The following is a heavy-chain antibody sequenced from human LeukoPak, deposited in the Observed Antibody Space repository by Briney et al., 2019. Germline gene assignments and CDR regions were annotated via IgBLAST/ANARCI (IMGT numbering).Heavy chain of an antibody. CDR3: ATARLMKTRYDYADY. CDR2: FDPEDGET. J-gene: IGHJ4*02. Sequence: ASVKVSCKVSGYTLTELSMHWVRQAPGKGLEWMGGFDPEDGETIYTQKFQGRVTMTEDTSTGTAYMELSSLRSEDTAVYYCATARLMKTRYDYADYWGQGTLVTVSS. V-gene: IGHV1-24*01. CDR1: GYTLTELS. D-gene: IGHD3-16*01.